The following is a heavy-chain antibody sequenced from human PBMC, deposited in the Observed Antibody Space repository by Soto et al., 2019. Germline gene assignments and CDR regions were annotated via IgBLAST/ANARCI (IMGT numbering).Heavy chain of an antibody. CDR2: IRSKANSYAT. Sequence: GGSLRLSCAASGFTFSGSAMHWVRQASGKGLEWVGRIRSKANSYATAYAASVKGRFTISRDDSKNTAYLQMNSLKTEDTAVYYCTRHFDYSNYVYYGMDVWGQGTTVTVSS. D-gene: IGHD4-4*01. V-gene: IGHV3-73*01. J-gene: IGHJ6*02. CDR1: GFTFSGSA. CDR3: TRHFDYSNYVYYGMDV.